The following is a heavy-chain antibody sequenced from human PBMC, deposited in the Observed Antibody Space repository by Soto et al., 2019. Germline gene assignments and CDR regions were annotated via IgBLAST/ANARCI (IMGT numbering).Heavy chain of an antibody. CDR3: ASGAVAGFDH. J-gene: IGHJ4*02. CDR1: GGSISSGGYF. CDR2: IYHSGST. D-gene: IGHD6-19*01. V-gene: IGHV4-31*03. Sequence: QVHLQESGPGLVKPSQTLSLTCTVSGGSISSGGYFWSWIRQHPGKGLEWLGYIYHSGSTYYNPSLKSRGSISGDTSKNPLSLKLASVAGADTALYFWASGAVAGFDHWGQGILVTVSS.